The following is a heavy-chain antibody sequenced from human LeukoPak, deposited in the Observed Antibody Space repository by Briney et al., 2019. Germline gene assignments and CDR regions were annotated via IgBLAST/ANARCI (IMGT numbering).Heavy chain of an antibody. CDR2: ISGSGGST. V-gene: IGHV3-23*01. Sequence: GGSLRLSCAASGFTFSNAWMSWVRQAPGKGLEWVSAISGSGGSTYYADSVKGRFTISRDNSKNTLYLQMNSLRAEDTAVYYCAKDVGLTVAFFDYWGQGTLVTVSS. CDR1: GFTFSNAW. J-gene: IGHJ4*02. CDR3: AKDVGLTVAFFDY. D-gene: IGHD1-26*01.